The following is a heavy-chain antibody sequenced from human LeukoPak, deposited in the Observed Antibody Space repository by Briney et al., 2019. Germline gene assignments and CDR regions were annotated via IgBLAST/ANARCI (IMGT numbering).Heavy chain of an antibody. CDR2: ISVHSGNT. D-gene: IGHD5-18*01. Sequence: ASVKVSCKASGYTFTTYSISWMRQAPGQGPEGMGRISVHSGNTNYTQKFQGRVTMTTDTSTSSAYMELKNLRSDDTAVYYCARAAGYSYESPYYFDYWGQGTLVTVSS. CDR1: GYTFTTYS. CDR3: ARAAGYSYESPYYFDY. J-gene: IGHJ4*02. V-gene: IGHV1-18*04.